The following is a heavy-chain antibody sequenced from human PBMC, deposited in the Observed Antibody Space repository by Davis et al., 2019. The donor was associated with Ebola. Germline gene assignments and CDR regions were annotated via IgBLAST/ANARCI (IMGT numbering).Heavy chain of an antibody. CDR1: GYTFTSYG. V-gene: IGHV1-18*04. Sequence: ASVKVSCKASGYTFTSYGISWVRQAPGQGLEWMGWISVYNGNTNYAQKLQGRVTMTTDTSTSTAYMELRSLRSDDTAMYYCARCITMVRGTGWFDPWGQGTLVTVSS. D-gene: IGHD3-10*01. CDR3: ARCITMVRGTGWFDP. J-gene: IGHJ5*02. CDR2: ISVYNGNT.